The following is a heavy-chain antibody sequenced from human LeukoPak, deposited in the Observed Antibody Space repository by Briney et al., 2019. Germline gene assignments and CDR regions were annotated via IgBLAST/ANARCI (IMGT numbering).Heavy chain of an antibody. D-gene: IGHD6-6*01. J-gene: IGHJ4*02. CDR3: AKAKGSSSTHYLDY. Sequence: SWECFSTYYSDSVNGRFTISRDNSKSSLYLQMNSLRPEDAALYHCAKAKGSSSTHYLDYWGQGTLVTVSS. CDR2: SWECFST. V-gene: IGHV3-43D*03.